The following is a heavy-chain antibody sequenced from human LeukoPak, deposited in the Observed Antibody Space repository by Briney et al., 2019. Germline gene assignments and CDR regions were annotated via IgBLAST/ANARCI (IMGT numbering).Heavy chain of an antibody. D-gene: IGHD1-26*01. Sequence: SETLSLTCTVTGASISSHYWCWIRQTPGTGLEWIGDIYDRGSTTYNPSLKSRVSISVDTSRNQFSLNLRSVTAADTAVYYCAKIEVGKFDPWGQGTLVTVSS. CDR2: IYDRGST. V-gene: IGHV4-59*11. CDR3: AKIEVGKFDP. CDR1: GASISSHY. J-gene: IGHJ5*02.